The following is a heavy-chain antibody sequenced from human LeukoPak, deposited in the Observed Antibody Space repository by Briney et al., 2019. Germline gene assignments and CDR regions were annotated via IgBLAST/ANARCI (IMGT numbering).Heavy chain of an antibody. V-gene: IGHV1-69*13. Sequence: SVKVSCKASGGTFSSYAISWVRQAPGQGLEWMGGIIPIFGTANYAQKFQGRVTITADESTSTAYMELSSLRSEDMAVYYCARDCSSTSCYYYYYYYGMDVWGQGTTVTVSS. CDR1: GGTFSSYA. CDR3: ARDCSSTSCYYYYYYYGMDV. CDR2: IIPIFGTA. D-gene: IGHD2-2*01. J-gene: IGHJ6*02.